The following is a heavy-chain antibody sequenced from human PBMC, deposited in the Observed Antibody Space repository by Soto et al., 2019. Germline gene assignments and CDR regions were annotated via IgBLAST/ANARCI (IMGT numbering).Heavy chain of an antibody. CDR2: LNPGNGNT. Sequence: GASVKVSCKASGYAFTNYAIHWVRQAPGQRLEWMGWLNPGNGNTKYPQKFQGRVTITRDTSASTAYMFLSSLRSEDTAVYYCARDQGIPYCGGYCYSDWYFDLWGRGTLVTVSS. D-gene: IGHD2-21*01. J-gene: IGHJ2*01. CDR1: GYAFTNYA. V-gene: IGHV1-3*01. CDR3: ARDQGIPYCGGYCYSDWYFDL.